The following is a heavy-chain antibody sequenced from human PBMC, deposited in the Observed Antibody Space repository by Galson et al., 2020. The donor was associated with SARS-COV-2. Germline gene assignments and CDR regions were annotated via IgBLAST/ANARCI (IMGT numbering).Heavy chain of an antibody. J-gene: IGHJ5*02. Sequence: SETLSLTCAVYGGSFSGYYWSWIRQPPGKGLEWIGEINHSGSTNYNPSLKSRVTISVDTSKNQFSLKLSSVTAADTAVYYCARRPTQLITMIVVVDWFDPWGQGTLVTVSS. CDR2: INHSGST. CDR1: GGSFSGYY. V-gene: IGHV4-34*01. CDR3: ARRPTQLITMIVVVDWFDP. D-gene: IGHD3-22*01.